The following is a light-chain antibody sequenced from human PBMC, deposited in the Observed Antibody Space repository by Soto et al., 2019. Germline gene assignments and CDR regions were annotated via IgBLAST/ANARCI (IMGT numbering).Light chain of an antibody. J-gene: IGKJ4*01. CDR2: AAS. V-gene: IGKV1-8*01. Sequence: IRMTQSPSSFSASTGDRVTITCRASQGISSYLAWYQQKPGKAPKLLIYAASTLQSGVPSRFSGSGSGTDFTLTISGLQSEDFATYYCQQYYNYPLTFGGGTKVDIK. CDR3: QQYYNYPLT. CDR1: QGISSY.